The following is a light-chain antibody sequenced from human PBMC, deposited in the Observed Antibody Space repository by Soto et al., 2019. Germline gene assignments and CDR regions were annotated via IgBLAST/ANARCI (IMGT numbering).Light chain of an antibody. CDR2: GAS. CDR1: QDVNIY. Sequence: EIVMTQSPATLSVSPGERATLSCRASQDVNIYLAWYQQKPGQAPRLLISGASTRATGLPARFSGSGSGTEFTLTISSLQSEDVAVYYCQQYGNWPLTFGGGTNVEIK. J-gene: IGKJ4*01. V-gene: IGKV3D-15*01. CDR3: QQYGNWPLT.